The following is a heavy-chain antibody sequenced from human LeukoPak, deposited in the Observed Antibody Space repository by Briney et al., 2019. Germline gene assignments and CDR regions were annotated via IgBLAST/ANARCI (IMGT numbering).Heavy chain of an antibody. V-gene: IGHV3-23*01. CDR3: AKVSCSSTSCYTFFDY. CDR1: GFTFSSYA. CDR2: ISGSGGST. Sequence: GGSLRLSCAASGFTFSSYAMSWVRQAPGKGLEWVSAISGSGGSTYYADPVKGRFTISRDNSKNTLYLQMNSLRAEDTAVYYCAKVSCSSTSCYTFFDYWGQGTLVTVSS. D-gene: IGHD2-2*02. J-gene: IGHJ4*02.